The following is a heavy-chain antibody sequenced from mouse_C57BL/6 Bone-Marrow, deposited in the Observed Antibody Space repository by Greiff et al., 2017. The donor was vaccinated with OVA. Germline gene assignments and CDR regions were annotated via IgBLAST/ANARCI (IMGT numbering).Heavy chain of an antibody. J-gene: IGHJ3*01. V-gene: IGHV1-59*01. Sequence: VQLQQPGAELVRPGTSVKLSCKASGYTFTSYWMHWVKQRPGQGLEWIGVIDPSDSYTNYNQKFKGKATLTVDTSSSTAYMQLSSLTSEDSAVYYWAAMVTTKGAWFAYWGQGTLVTVSA. D-gene: IGHD2-2*01. CDR3: AAMVTTKGAWFAY. CDR1: GYTFTSYW. CDR2: IDPSDSYT.